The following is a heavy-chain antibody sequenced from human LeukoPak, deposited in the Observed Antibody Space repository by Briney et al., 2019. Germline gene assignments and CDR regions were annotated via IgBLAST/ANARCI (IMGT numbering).Heavy chain of an antibody. V-gene: IGHV1-2*06. CDR2: LNPNTGGT. D-gene: IGHD3-10*01. Sequence: WASEKVSCKASEYTFTGYYIHWVRQAPGQGLEWMGRLNPNTGGTNYAQNFQGRVTMTRDTSISTVYMELSSLRSDDTALYYCARVPRSGSYIYFDYWGQGTLVTVSS. CDR3: ARVPRSGSYIYFDY. J-gene: IGHJ4*02. CDR1: EYTFTGYY.